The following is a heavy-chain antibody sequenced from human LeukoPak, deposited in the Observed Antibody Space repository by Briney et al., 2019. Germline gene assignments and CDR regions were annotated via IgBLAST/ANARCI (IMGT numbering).Heavy chain of an antibody. Sequence: GGSLRLSCGASGLNLDADAIQSVRQAPGKGLQWISLISADGGSTYYADSVKGRFTISRDNSKNSLYLQMNSLTTEDTAFYYGAEDKAGTIVWDGRWAIGLFDYWGQGTLLTVSS. CDR3: AEDKAGTIVWDGRWAIGLFDY. CDR2: ISADGGST. J-gene: IGHJ4*02. CDR1: GLNLDADA. V-gene: IGHV3-43*02. D-gene: IGHD3-10*01.